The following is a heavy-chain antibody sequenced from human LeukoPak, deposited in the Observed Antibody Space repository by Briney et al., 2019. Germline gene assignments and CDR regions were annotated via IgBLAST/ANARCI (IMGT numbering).Heavy chain of an antibody. CDR3: ARGASTGPVIFDY. CDR2: IYSGGST. V-gene: IGHV3-66*01. CDR1: GFTVSNDH. J-gene: IGHJ4*02. D-gene: IGHD1-26*01. Sequence: GGSLRLSCAASGFTVSNDHMSWVRHAPGKGLEWVSLIYSGGSTYYADSVKGRFTISRDTSKNTLFLQMNSLRAEDAAVYYCARGASTGPVIFDYWGQGTLVTVSS.